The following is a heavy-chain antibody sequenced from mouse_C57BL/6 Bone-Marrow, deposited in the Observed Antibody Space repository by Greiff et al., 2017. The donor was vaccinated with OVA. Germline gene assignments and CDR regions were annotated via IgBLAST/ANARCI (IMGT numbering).Heavy chain of an antibody. V-gene: IGHV1-81*01. CDR1: GYTFTSYG. J-gene: IGHJ2*01. D-gene: IGHD2-12*01. CDR3: ARNGRYYSLFDY. CDR2: IYPRSGHT. Sequence: QVQLQQSGAELARPGASVKLSCKASGYTFTSYGISWVKQRTGQGLEWIGEIYPRSGHTYYNEKFKGKATLTADKSSSTAYMELRSLTSEDSAVYFCARNGRYYSLFDYWGQGTTLTVSS.